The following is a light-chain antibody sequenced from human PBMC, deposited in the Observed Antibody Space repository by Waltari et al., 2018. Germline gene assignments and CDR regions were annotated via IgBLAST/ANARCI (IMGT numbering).Light chain of an antibody. CDR2: KAS. CDR1: QSISDR. Sequence: DIKMTQSPSTLSASVGDRVTITCRASQSISDRLAWYQQKPGKSPKLLIYKASILEIGVPSRFGGSGSGTEFTLTISSLQPSDFATYYCQHYNAYPWTFGQGTKVEIK. V-gene: IGKV1-5*03. CDR3: QHYNAYPWT. J-gene: IGKJ1*01.